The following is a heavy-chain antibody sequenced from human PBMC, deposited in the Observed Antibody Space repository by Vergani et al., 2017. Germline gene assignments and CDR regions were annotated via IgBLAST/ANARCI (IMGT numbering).Heavy chain of an antibody. V-gene: IGHV4-30-2*01. D-gene: IGHD4-17*01. CDR2: IFQSGSP. CDR3: AGLNGDYMGLSEY. J-gene: IGHJ4*02. Sequence: QLPLQESGSGLVKPSQTLSLNCAASGGYISSGAFSWGWIRQPPGRGLQWIGHIFQSGSPDYHASLKSRGNISLDKSKNHFSLSLSSVTAADTAVHYCAGLNGDYMGLSEYWVQGTLVAVSS. CDR1: GGYISSGAFS.